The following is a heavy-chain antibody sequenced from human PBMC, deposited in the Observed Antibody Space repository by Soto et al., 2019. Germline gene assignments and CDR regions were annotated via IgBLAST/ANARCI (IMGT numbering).Heavy chain of an antibody. V-gene: IGHV1-46*01. CDR2: IIPSTGWT. Sequence: ASVKVSCKASGYTFATSYIHWVRQAPGQGLEWVARIIPSTGWTIYADKFRGRVTMTRDTSTNTVYMELRRLRSEDTAVYYCARERYYDVLTGPDSWGQGTLVTVSS. CDR3: ARERYYDVLTGPDS. CDR1: GYTFATSY. D-gene: IGHD3-9*01. J-gene: IGHJ5*01.